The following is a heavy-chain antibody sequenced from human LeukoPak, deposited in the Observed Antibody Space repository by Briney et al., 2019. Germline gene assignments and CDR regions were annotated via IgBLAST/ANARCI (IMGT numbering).Heavy chain of an antibody. D-gene: IGHD4-17*01. CDR1: GFSFSTYS. Sequence: GGSLRLSCAASGFSFSTYSMTWVRQAPGKWLEWVSFISGSSSPIYYADSVKGRFTISRDNSKNTLYLQMNSLRAEDTAVYYCADGDEYFQHWGQGTLVTVSS. V-gene: IGHV3-48*01. CDR2: ISGSSSPI. CDR3: ADGDEYFQH. J-gene: IGHJ1*01.